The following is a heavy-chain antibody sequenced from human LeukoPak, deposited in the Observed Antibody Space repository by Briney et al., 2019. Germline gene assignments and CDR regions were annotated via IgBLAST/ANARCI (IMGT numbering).Heavy chain of an antibody. CDR2: INHSGST. J-gene: IGHJ4*02. CDR3: ARRVITPFDY. Sequence: SETLSLTCTVSGGSISSYYWSWIRQPPGKGLEWIGEINHSGSTNYNPSLKSRVTISVDTSKNQFSLKLSSVTAADTAVYYCARRVITPFDYWGQGTLVTVSS. CDR1: GGSISSYY. D-gene: IGHD3-22*01. V-gene: IGHV4-34*01.